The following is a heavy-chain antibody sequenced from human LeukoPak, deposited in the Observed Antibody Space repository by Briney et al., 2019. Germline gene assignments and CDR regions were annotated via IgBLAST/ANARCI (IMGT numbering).Heavy chain of an antibody. D-gene: IGHD2-15*01. V-gene: IGHV3-21*01. J-gene: IGHJ6*02. CDR3: AKDRLTYYYYGMDV. CDR1: GFTFSDYT. CDR2: ITTRSSYM. Sequence: GGSLRLSCAASGFTFSDYTMNWVRQAPGKGLEWVACITTRSSYMYYADSVKGRFTISRDNAKNSLYLQMNSLRAEDTAVYYCAKDRLTYYYYGMDVWGQGTAVTVSS.